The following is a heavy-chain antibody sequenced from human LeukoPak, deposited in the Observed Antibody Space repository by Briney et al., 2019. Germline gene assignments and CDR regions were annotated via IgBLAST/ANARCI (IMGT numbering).Heavy chain of an antibody. D-gene: IGHD1-26*01. CDR1: GFTFSSYW. J-gene: IGHJ4*02. V-gene: IGHV3-7*01. CDR2: IKKDGSEK. CDR3: ARVQWELRGVGSYFDY. Sequence: GGSLRLSCAASGFTFSSYWMSWVRQAPGTGLEWVANIKKDGSEKYYVDSVKGRFTISRDNPKNSLYLQMNSLRAEDTAVYYCARVQWELRGVGSYFDYWGQGTLVTVSS.